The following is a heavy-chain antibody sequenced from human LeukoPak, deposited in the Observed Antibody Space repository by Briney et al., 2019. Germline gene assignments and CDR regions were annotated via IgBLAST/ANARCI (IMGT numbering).Heavy chain of an antibody. CDR2: IKEDGSEK. J-gene: IGHJ4*02. Sequence: GSLRLSCAASGFTFSSCWMSWVRQAPGKGLEWVATIKEDGSEKYYVDSVKGRFTISRDNPKNSLYLQMNSLRAEGTATYYCARGGGSGGQGTLVTVSS. V-gene: IGHV3-7*01. CDR1: GFTFSSCW. CDR3: ARGGGS. D-gene: IGHD3-16*01.